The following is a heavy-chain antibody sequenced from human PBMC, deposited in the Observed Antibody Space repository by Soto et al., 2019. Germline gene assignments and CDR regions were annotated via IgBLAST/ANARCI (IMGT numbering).Heavy chain of an antibody. CDR3: AKWHVLRFLEWFLDYSDY. CDR2: IYSGGNT. J-gene: IGHJ4*02. Sequence: PGGSLRLSCAASGFTVSSNYLSWVRQAPGKGLEWVSVIYSGGNTYYADSVKGRFTISRDNSRNTLYLQMNSLRAEDTAVYYCAKWHVLRFLEWFLDYSDYWGQGTLVTVSS. CDR1: GFTVSSNY. D-gene: IGHD3-3*01. V-gene: IGHV3-53*01.